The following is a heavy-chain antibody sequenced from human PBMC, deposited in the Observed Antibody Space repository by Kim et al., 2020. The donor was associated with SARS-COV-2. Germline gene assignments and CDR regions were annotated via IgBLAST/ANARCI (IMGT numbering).Heavy chain of an antibody. J-gene: IGHJ3*02. V-gene: IGHV4-4*07. CDR3: ARMAAANAFDI. D-gene: IGHD6-13*01. Sequence: TNYNPSLKSRVAMSVDTSKNQFSLKLSSVTAADTAVYYCARMAAANAFDIWGQGTMVTVSS. CDR2: T.